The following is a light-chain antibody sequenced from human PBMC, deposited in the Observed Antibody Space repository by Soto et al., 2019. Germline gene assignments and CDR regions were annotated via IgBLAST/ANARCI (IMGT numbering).Light chain of an antibody. CDR1: SSDVGSYNR. J-gene: IGLJ1*01. V-gene: IGLV2-18*02. CDR2: EVS. Sequence: QSSLTQPPSVSGSPGQSVAISCTGTSSDVGSYNRVSWYQQPPGTAPKVMIYEVSNRPSGVPDRFSGSKSGNTASLTISGLQAEDEADYYCSSSTSSSTYVFGTGTKVTVL. CDR3: SSSTSSSTYV.